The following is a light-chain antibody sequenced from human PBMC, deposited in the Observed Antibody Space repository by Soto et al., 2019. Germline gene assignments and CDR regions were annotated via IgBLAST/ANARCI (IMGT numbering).Light chain of an antibody. Sequence: QSVLTQPPSASGSPGQSVTISCTETSSDVGGYNYVSWYQHHPGKAPKLMIYDVSKRPSGVPDRFSGSKSGNTASLTVSGLQAEDEADYYCSSYAGSNNYVFGTGTKLTVL. CDR3: SSYAGSNNYV. V-gene: IGLV2-8*01. CDR1: SSDVGGYNY. J-gene: IGLJ1*01. CDR2: DVS.